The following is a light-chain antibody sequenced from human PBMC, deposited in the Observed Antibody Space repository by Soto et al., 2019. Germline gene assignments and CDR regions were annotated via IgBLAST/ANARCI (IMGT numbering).Light chain of an antibody. CDR1: QSVSSTC. Sequence: EIVLTQSPGTLSLSPGERATLSCRASQSVSSTCLAWYQEKPGQAPRLLIYDVSSRATGIPDRFSGSGSGTDLTLTISRLEPEDFAVYYCQQYCSSPWTFGQGTKVEIK. J-gene: IGKJ1*01. V-gene: IGKV3-20*01. CDR3: QQYCSSPWT. CDR2: DVS.